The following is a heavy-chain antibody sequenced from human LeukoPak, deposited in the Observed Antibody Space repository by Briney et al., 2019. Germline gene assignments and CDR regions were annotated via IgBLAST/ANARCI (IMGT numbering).Heavy chain of an antibody. D-gene: IGHD3-22*01. CDR2: ISASGGST. CDR3: AKNPGHYYDSSGYYPVYFDY. Sequence: GGSLRLSCAASGFTFSSYAMSWVRQAPGKGLEWVSAISASGGSTYYADSVKGRFTISRDNSKNTLYLQMNSLRAEDTAVYYCAKNPGHYYDSSGYYPVYFDYWGQGTLVTVSS. V-gene: IGHV3-23*01. CDR1: GFTFSSYA. J-gene: IGHJ4*02.